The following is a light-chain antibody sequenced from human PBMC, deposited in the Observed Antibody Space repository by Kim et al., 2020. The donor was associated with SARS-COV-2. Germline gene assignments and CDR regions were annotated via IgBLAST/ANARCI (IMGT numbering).Light chain of an antibody. J-gene: IGLJ1*01. Sequence: SFTISCSASINGVGGCNYVSSYQQHPGNAATLLIFYVCDRPSWVSTRFSGSTSGNTASPPISGLQAEDEAAYYCSSYTGTISLYVFGTGTKVTVL. CDR2: YVC. CDR1: INGVGGCNY. V-gene: IGLV2-14*03. CDR3: SSYTGTISLYV.